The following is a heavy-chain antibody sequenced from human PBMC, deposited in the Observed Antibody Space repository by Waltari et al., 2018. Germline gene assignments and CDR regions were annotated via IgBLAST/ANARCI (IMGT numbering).Heavy chain of an antibody. D-gene: IGHD2-15*01. Sequence: EVQVVQSGAEVRKPGESLKISCKISGSTLSTYWVAWVRQKPGKGLEWLGLSNPGDSTPTYSPSFQGQVTISADKSISTAYLQWDYLKTSDTAMYFWARVPPSSTAHDIAWALDSWGQGTPVTVSS. CDR2: SNPGDSTP. J-gene: IGHJ5*02. CDR3: ARVPPSSTAHDIAWALDS. CDR1: GSTLSTYW. V-gene: IGHV5-51*03.